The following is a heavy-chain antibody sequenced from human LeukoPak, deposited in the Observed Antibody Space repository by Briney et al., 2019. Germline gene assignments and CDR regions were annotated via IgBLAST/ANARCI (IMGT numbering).Heavy chain of an antibody. CDR1: GFTFSSYS. CDR2: IWYDGSNK. D-gene: IGHD4-23*01. J-gene: IGHJ4*02. V-gene: IGHV3-33*08. Sequence: GGSLRLSCAASGFTFSSYSMNWVRQAPGRGLEWVAVIWYDGSNKYYADSVKGRFTISRDNSKNTLYLQMNSLRAEDTAVYYCARGGSTTVVTFDYWGQGTLVTVSS. CDR3: ARGGSTTVVTFDY.